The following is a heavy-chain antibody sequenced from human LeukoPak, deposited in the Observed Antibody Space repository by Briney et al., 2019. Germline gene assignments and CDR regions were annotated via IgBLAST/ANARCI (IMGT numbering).Heavy chain of an antibody. D-gene: IGHD2-2*01. CDR2: ISHDGNNK. CDR3: AIGVPAAYDAFDI. J-gene: IGHJ3*02. CDR1: GITLAYYG. V-gene: IGHV3-30*03. Sequence: GGSLRLSCAGSGITLAYYGMHWVRQAPGKGLEWVTLISHDGNNKYYADSVKGRFTISRDNSKNMLYLQMNSLRSDDTAVYYCAIGVPAAYDAFDIWGQGTMVTVSS.